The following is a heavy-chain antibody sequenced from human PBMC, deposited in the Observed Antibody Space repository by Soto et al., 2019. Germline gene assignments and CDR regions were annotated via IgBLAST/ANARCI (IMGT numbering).Heavy chain of an antibody. CDR1: GFTFSSYA. CDR2: ISGSGGST. CDR3: AKDRLSHYDFWSGLDY. Sequence: EVQLLESGGGLVQPGGPLRLSCAASGFTFSSYAMSWVRQAPGKGLEWVSAISGSGGSTYYADSVKGRFTISRDNSQNTLYLQMNSLRAEDTAVYYCAKDRLSHYDFWSGLDYWGQGTLVTVSS. J-gene: IGHJ4*02. D-gene: IGHD3-3*01. V-gene: IGHV3-23*01.